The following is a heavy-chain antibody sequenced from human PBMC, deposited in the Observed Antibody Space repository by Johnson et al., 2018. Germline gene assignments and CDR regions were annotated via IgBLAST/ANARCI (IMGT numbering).Heavy chain of an antibody. D-gene: IGHD1-26*01. CDR2: ISSSSSYI. CDR3: ARALWEPYYYYYYMDV. Sequence: VQLVESGGGLVQPGGSLRLSCAASGFTFSSYSMNWVRQAPGKGLEWVSYISSSSSYIYYADSVKGRFTISRDNAKNSLYLQMNSLRAEDTAVYYWARALWEPYYYYYYMDVWGKGTTVTVSS. CDR1: GFTFSSYS. J-gene: IGHJ6*03. V-gene: IGHV3-21*05.